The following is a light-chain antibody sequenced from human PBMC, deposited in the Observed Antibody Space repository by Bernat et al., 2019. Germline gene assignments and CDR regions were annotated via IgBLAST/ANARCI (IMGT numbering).Light chain of an antibody. J-gene: IGLJ3*02. Sequence: SHELTQPPSVSVSPGQTARITCPGDALPKQFAYWYQQTPGQAPVLVIYKDSERPSGIPGRVSCSSSGTTVTLTISGVQAEDEADYYWQTAESNGTFWVFGGGTKLAVL. CDR2: KDS. V-gene: IGLV3-25*03. CDR1: ALPKQF. CDR3: QTAESNGTFWV.